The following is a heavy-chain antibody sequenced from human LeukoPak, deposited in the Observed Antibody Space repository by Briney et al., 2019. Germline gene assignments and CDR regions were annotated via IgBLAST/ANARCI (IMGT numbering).Heavy chain of an antibody. D-gene: IGHD6-13*01. CDR1: GGSISSSSYY. CDR3: ARGLLGQLAYFDY. CDR2: IYYSGST. V-gene: IGHV4-39*07. Sequence: SETLSLTCTVSGGSISSSSYYWGWIRQPPGKGLEWIGSIYYSGSTYYNPSLKSRVTISVDTSKNQFSLKLSSVTAADTAVYYCARGLLGQLAYFDYWGQGTLVTVSS. J-gene: IGHJ4*02.